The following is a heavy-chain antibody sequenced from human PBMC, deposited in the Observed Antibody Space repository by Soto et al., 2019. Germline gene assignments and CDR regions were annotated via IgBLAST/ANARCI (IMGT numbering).Heavy chain of an antibody. J-gene: IGHJ6*02. CDR3: ARDRRDTAESRNYYYYGMDV. V-gene: IGHV1-2*04. CDR2: INPNSGGT. Sequence: ASVKVSCKASGYTFTGYYMHWVRQAPGQGLEWMGWINPNSGGTNYAQKFQGWVTMTRDTSISTAYMELSRLRSDDTAVYYCARDRRDTAESRNYYYYGMDVWGQGTTVTVSS. CDR1: GYTFTGYY. D-gene: IGHD5-18*01.